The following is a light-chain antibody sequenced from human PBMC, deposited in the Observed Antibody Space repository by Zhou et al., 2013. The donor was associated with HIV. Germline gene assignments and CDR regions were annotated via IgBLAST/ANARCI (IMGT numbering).Light chain of an antibody. CDR1: QSISSF. CDR3: QQSYSKGPT. J-gene: IGKJ1*01. CDR2: KAS. Sequence: DIQMTQSPSTLSASVGDRVTITCRASQSISSFLAWYQHKPGKAPKLLIYKASSLETGVPSRFSGSGSGTEFSLTISSLQPEDFATYYCQQSYSKGPTFGQGTKVEIK. V-gene: IGKV1-5*03.